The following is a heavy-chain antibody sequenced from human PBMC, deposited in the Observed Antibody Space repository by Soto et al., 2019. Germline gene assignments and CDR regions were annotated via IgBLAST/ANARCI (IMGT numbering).Heavy chain of an antibody. D-gene: IGHD6-19*01. Sequence: SETLSLTCTVSGYSISSGSYWGWIRQPPGKGPEWIASIYHGGTTFHNPSLKSRITISVDTSHNQFSLNLRSVTAADTAVYYCARAHAMVVAGSTIAYWGHGTLVTVSS. J-gene: IGHJ4*01. V-gene: IGHV4-38-2*02. CDR1: GYSISSGSY. CDR3: ARAHAMVVAGSTIAY. CDR2: IYHGGTT.